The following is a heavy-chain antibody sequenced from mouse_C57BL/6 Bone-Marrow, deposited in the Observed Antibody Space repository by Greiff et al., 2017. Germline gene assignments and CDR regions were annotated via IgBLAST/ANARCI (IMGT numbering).Heavy chain of an antibody. V-gene: IGHV1-54*01. D-gene: IGHD4-1*01. CDR1: GYAFTNYL. CDR2: INPGSGGT. J-gene: IGHJ2*01. CDR3: ARWGDWAPFDY. Sequence: VQLQQSGAELVRPGTSVKVSCKASGYAFTNYLIEWVKQRPGQGLEWIGVINPGSGGTNYNEKFKGKATLTADKSSSTAYMQLSSLPSEDSAVFVCARWGDWAPFDYWGQGTTLTVSS.